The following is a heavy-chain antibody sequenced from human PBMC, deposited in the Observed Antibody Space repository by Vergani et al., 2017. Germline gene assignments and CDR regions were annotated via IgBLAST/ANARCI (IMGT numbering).Heavy chain of an antibody. CDR3: ARGQKGVVPAAIRSSRLYFDY. J-gene: IGHJ4*02. CDR1: GRSFSGYY. Sequence: QVQLQQWGAGLLKPSETLSLTCAVYGRSFSGYYWSWIRQPPGKGLEWIGEINHSGSTNYNPSLKSRVTISVDTSKNQFSLKLSSVTAADTAVYYCARGQKGVVPAAIRSSRLYFDYWGQGTLVTVSS. CDR2: INHSGST. D-gene: IGHD2-2*02. V-gene: IGHV4-34*01.